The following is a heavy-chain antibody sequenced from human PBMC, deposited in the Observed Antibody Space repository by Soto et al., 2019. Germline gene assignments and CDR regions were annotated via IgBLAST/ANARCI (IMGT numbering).Heavy chain of an antibody. CDR1: GFTFSSYD. V-gene: IGHV3-13*04. CDR3: ARGGGRVATPWFDP. J-gene: IGHJ5*02. CDR2: IGTAGDT. Sequence: EVQLVESGGGLVQPGGSLRLSCAASGFTFSSYDMHWVRQATGKGLEWVSAIGTAGDTYYPGSVKGRFTISRENAKNSLYLQRNSLRAGDTAVYYCARGGGRVATPWFDPWRQGTLVAVSS. D-gene: IGHD5-12*01.